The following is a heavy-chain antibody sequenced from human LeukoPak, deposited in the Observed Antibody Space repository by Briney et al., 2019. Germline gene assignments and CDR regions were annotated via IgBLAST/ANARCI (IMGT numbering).Heavy chain of an antibody. CDR2: VYGSGST. CDR3: ARDRVSDYDIYYFDY. J-gene: IGHJ4*02. CDR1: GGSISSGSYY. V-gene: IGHV4-61*02. D-gene: IGHD3-16*01. Sequence: PSETLSLTCTVSGGSISSGSYYWSWIRQPAGKGLEWIGRVYGSGSTKYTPSLRSRVTMSVDTSKNQFSLKLSSVTAADTAVYYCARDRVSDYDIYYFDYWGQGTLVTVSS.